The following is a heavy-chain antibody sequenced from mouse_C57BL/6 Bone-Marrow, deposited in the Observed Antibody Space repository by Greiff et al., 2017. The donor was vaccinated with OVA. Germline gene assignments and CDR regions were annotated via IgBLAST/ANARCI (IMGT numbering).Heavy chain of an antibody. CDR2: IRLKSDNYAT. CDR1: GFTFSNYW. CDR3: TGGGYYPFDY. D-gene: IGHD2-3*01. J-gene: IGHJ2*01. Sequence: DVKLQESGGGLVQPGGSMKLSCVASGFTFSNYWMNWVRQSPEKGLEWVAQIRLKSDNYATHYAESVKGRFTISRDDSKSSVYLQMNNLRAEDTGIYYCTGGGYYPFDYWGQGTTLTVSS. V-gene: IGHV6-3*01.